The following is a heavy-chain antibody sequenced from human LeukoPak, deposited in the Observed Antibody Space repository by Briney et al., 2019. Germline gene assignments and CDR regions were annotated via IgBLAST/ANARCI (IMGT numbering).Heavy chain of an antibody. CDR1: GGSFSGYY. CDR3: ASTSYNSGWYTRYLDAFDI. Sequence: PSETPSLTCAVYGGSFSGYYWSWIRQPPGKGLEWIGEINHSGSTNYNPSLKSRVTISVDTSKNQFSLKLSSVTAADTAVYYCASTSYNSGWYTRYLDAFDIWGQGTMVTVSS. V-gene: IGHV4-34*01. CDR2: INHSGST. D-gene: IGHD6-19*01. J-gene: IGHJ3*02.